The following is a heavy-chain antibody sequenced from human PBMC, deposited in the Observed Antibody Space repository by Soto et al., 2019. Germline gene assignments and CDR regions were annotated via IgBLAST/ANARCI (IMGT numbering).Heavy chain of an antibody. D-gene: IGHD3-10*01. CDR1: GYTFTSYA. J-gene: IGHJ4*02. CDR2: INSGNGNT. Sequence: QVQLVQSGAEVKKPGASVKVSCKASGYTFTSYAMHWVRQAPGQGLEWMGWINSGNGNTKYSQKFQVRVTITRDTTARTAYMELSSLRYEDTAVYHCARDMGFGLSDYWGQGTLVTVSS. CDR3: ARDMGFGLSDY. V-gene: IGHV1-3*01.